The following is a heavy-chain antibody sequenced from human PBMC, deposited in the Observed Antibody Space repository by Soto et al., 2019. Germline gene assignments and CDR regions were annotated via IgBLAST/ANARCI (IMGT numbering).Heavy chain of an antibody. J-gene: IGHJ4*02. CDR1: GGSISSSNW. D-gene: IGHD2-15*01. V-gene: IGHV4-4*02. CDR2: IYHSGST. Sequence: QVQLQESGPGLVKPSGTLSLTCAVSGGSISSSNWWSWVRQPPGKGLEWIGEIYHSGSTNYNPSLNSRVTISVDKSKNQFSLKLSSVTAADTVVYYCASASRWSSLFDCWCLRTLVTVSS. CDR3: ASASRWSSLFDC.